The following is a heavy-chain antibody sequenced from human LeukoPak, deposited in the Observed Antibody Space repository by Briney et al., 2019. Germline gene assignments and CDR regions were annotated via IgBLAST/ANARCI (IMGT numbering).Heavy chain of an antibody. J-gene: IGHJ4*02. D-gene: IGHD3-10*01. V-gene: IGHV1-2*02. CDR2: INPNSGDT. CDR1: GYTFTGYH. CDR3: ARELYGSGTYGFDY. Sequence: ASVKVSCKASGYTFTGYHMHWVRQAPGQGLEWMGSINPNSGDTNYAQRFQGRVTMTRDTSITTAYMELSSLRSDDTAVYYCARELYGSGTYGFDYWGQGTLVTVSS.